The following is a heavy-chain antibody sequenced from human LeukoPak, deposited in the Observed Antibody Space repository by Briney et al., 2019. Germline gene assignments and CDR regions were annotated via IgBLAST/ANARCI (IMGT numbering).Heavy chain of an antibody. CDR1: GGSISSYY. Sequence: SETLSLTCTVSGGSISSYYWSWIRQPPGKGLEWIGYIYYSGSTNYNPSLKSRVTISVDTSKNQFSLKLSSVTAADTAVYYCARGYSSHYYYYGMDVWGQGTTVTVSS. CDR2: IYYSGST. D-gene: IGHD6-19*01. J-gene: IGHJ6*02. CDR3: ARGYSSHYYYYGMDV. V-gene: IGHV4-59*08.